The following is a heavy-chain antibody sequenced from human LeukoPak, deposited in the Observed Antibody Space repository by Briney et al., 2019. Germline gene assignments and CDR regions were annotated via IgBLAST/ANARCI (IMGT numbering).Heavy chain of an antibody. J-gene: IGHJ4*02. CDR1: GGSFSGYY. CDR2: INHSGST. V-gene: IGHV4-34*01. CDR3: ARHIERYSSSWYYFDY. Sequence: SETLSLTCAVYGGSFSGYYWSWIRQPPGKGLEWIGEINHSGSTNYNPSLKSRVTISVDTSKNQFSLKLSSVTAADTAVYYCARHIERYSSSWYYFDYWGQGTLVTVSS. D-gene: IGHD6-13*01.